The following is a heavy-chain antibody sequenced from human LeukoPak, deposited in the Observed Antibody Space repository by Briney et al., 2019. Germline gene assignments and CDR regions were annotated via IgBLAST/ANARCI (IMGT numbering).Heavy chain of an antibody. Sequence: SETLSLTCAVSGGSISSSGYSWSWIRQPPGKGLEWIGYMYHSGSTYNNPSLKSRVTISLDRSKNQFSLNLSSVTAADTAVYYCARHILFPGAFDIWGQGTMVTVSS. CDR3: ARHILFPGAFDI. J-gene: IGHJ3*02. CDR2: MYHSGST. CDR1: GGSISSSGYS. V-gene: IGHV4-30-2*01. D-gene: IGHD2-15*01.